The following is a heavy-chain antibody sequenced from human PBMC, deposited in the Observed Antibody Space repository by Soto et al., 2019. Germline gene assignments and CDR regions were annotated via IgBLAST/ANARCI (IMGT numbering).Heavy chain of an antibody. V-gene: IGHV3-30-3*01. D-gene: IGHD6-19*01. J-gene: IGHJ4*02. CDR3: ASFLIAVAGNDGFDY. CDR1: GFTFSSYA. CDR2: ISYDGSNK. Sequence: LRLSCAAYGFTFSSYAMHWVRQAPGKGLEWVALISYDGSNKYYADSVKGRFTISRDNSKNTLYLKMNSLRAEDTAVYYCASFLIAVAGNDGFDYRAQETLVTISS.